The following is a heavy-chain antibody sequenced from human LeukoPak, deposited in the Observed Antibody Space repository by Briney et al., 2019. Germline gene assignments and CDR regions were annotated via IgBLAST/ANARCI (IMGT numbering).Heavy chain of an antibody. J-gene: IGHJ4*02. CDR1: GGSISSYY. D-gene: IGHD3-10*01. CDR3: ARETPYGSGSYPFDY. V-gene: IGHV4-59*01. Sequence: SETLSLTCTVSGGSISSYYWNWIRQPPGKGLKWIGYIYNSGSTNNNPSLKSRVTISVDTSKKPFSLKLSSVTAADTAVYYCARETPYGSGSYPFDYWGQGILVTVSS. CDR2: IYNSGST.